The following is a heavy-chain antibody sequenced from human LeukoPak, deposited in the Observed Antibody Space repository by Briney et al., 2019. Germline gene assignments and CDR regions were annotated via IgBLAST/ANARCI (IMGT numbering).Heavy chain of an antibody. D-gene: IGHD3-9*01. CDR1: GGTFSSYA. J-gene: IGHJ6*02. CDR2: IIPIFGTA. CDR3: ARVLLSKGLTYYYYGMDV. Sequence: SVKVSCKASGGTFSSYAISWVRQAPGQGLEWMGGIIPIFGTANYAQKFRGRVTITADESTSTAYMELSSLRSEDTAVYYCARVLLSKGLTYYYYGMDVWGQGTTVTVSS. V-gene: IGHV1-69*01.